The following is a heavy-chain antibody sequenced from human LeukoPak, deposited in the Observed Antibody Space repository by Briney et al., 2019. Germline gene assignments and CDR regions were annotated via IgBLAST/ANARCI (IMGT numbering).Heavy chain of an antibody. J-gene: IGHJ6*02. CDR3: SRLFVRGVQSKYGFDV. CDR1: GESFSDYY. D-gene: IGHD3-10*01. Sequence: SETLSLSCAVSGESFSDYYWTWIRQPAGEGLEWIEEIHHSGSTNYNPSLESRVTISVDTSKNQFSLNLTSVTAADTAIYYCSRLFVRGVQSKYGFDVWGQGTTVIVSS. CDR2: IHHSGST. V-gene: IGHV4-34*01.